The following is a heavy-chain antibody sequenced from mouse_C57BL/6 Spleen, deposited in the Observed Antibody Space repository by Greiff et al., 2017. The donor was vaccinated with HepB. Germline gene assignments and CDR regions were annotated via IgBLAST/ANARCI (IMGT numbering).Heavy chain of an antibody. D-gene: IGHD1-1*01. CDR2: IDPSDSYT. CDR3: ARGGTVVAFYAMDY. Sequence: QVQLQQPGAELVKPGASVKLSCKASGYTFTSYWMQWVKQRPGQGLEWIGEIDPSDSYTNYNQKFKGKATLTVDTSSSTAYMQLSSLTSEDSAVYYWARGGTVVAFYAMDYWGQGTSVTVSS. V-gene: IGHV1-50*01. CDR1: GYTFTSYW. J-gene: IGHJ4*01.